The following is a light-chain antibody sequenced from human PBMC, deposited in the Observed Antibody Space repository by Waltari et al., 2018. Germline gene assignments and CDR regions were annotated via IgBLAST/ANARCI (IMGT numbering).Light chain of an antibody. CDR1: QTIYNY. J-gene: IGKJ1*01. Sequence: EVVLTQSPATLSLSPGESATLSCRASQTIYNYLAWYQQKPGQAPRLLIYDASNRATGSPDRFSGSGSGTDFTLIISRLGPEDFVVYYCQHRNNWPWTFGQGSKVEIK. CDR3: QHRNNWPWT. V-gene: IGKV3-11*01. CDR2: DAS.